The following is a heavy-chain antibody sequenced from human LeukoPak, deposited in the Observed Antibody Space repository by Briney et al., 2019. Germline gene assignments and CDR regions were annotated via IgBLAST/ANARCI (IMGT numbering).Heavy chain of an antibody. J-gene: IGHJ6*02. CDR3: VKEGWWLLWFWEFFMYV. D-gene: IGHD3-10*01. V-gene: IGHV3-30*02. Sequence: GGSLRLSCAASGFTFSSYGMHWVRQAPGKGLEWVAFIRYDGSNKYYADSVKGRFTISRDNSKNTLYLQMNSPRAEDTAVYYCVKEGWWLLWFWEFFMYVWGQGTTVTVSS. CDR1: GFTFSSYG. CDR2: IRYDGSNK.